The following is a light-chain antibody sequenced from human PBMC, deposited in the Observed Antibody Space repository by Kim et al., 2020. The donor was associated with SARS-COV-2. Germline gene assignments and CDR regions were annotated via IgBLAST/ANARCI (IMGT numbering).Light chain of an antibody. Sequence: QPVLTQSPSASGTPGQRVTISCSGSSSNIGSNIVNWYQQFPGAAPKLLIYANGQRPSGVPDRLSGSKFGTSASLAISGLQSEDEADYYCAAWDDSLNGWVFGGGTQLTVL. V-gene: IGLV1-44*01. CDR2: ANG. CDR1: SSNIGSNI. J-gene: IGLJ3*02. CDR3: AAWDDSLNGWV.